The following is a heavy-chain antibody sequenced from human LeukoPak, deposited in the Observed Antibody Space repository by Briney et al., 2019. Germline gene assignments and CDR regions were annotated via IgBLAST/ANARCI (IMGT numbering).Heavy chain of an antibody. CDR2: IYYSGST. D-gene: IGHD5-18*01. CDR1: GGSISSYY. Sequence: SETLSLTCTVSGGSISSYYWSWIRQPPGKGLEWIGYIYYSGSTNYNPSLKSRVTISVDTSKNQFSLKLSSVTAADTAVYYCARAGDTAMVGPFDYWGQGTLVTVPS. J-gene: IGHJ4*02. V-gene: IGHV4-59*01. CDR3: ARAGDTAMVGPFDY.